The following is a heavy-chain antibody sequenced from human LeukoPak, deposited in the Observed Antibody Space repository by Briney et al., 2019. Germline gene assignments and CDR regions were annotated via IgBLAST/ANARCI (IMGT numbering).Heavy chain of an antibody. CDR2: ISAYNGNT. CDR1: GYTFTSYG. D-gene: IGHD3-22*01. Sequence: EASVKVSCKASGYTFTSYGISWVRQAPGQGLEWMGWISAYNGNTNYAQKLQGRVTMTTDTSTSTAYMELRSLRSDDTAVYYCARDRNYYDSSSMSAFDIWGQGTMVTVSS. V-gene: IGHV1-18*01. J-gene: IGHJ3*02. CDR3: ARDRNYYDSSSMSAFDI.